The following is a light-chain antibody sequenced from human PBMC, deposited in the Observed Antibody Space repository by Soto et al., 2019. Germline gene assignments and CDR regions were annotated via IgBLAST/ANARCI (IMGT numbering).Light chain of an antibody. Sequence: QSALTQPASVSGSPGQSITISCTGTSSDVGGYNYVSWYQQHPGKAPKLMIYEVSNRPSGVSNRFSGSKSGNTASLTISGLQAEDEAGYYCSSYASTYTGVFGPGTKLTVL. CDR2: EVS. CDR3: SSYASTYTGV. V-gene: IGLV2-14*01. CDR1: SSDVGGYNY. J-gene: IGLJ1*01.